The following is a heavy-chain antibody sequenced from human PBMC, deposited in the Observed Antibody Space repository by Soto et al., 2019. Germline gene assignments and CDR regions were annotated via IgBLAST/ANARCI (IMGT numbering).Heavy chain of an antibody. CDR3: AREAGYCSRTSCYRRAFDT. D-gene: IGHD2-2*01. Sequence: GGSLRLSCAASGFTFSSYGMHWVRQVPGKGLEWVSRINTDGGSSAYADSVKGRFTISRDNAKNTLYLQMKGPRAEDTAVYYCAREAGYCSRTSCYRRAFDTWGQGTTVTVSS. J-gene: IGHJ3*02. V-gene: IGHV3-74*03. CDR1: GFTFSSYG. CDR2: INTDGGSS.